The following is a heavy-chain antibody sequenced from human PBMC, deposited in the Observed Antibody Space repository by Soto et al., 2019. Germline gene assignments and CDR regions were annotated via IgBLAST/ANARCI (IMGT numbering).Heavy chain of an antibody. CDR1: GFTFSDHS. J-gene: IGHJ4*02. CDR2: ISTTGRYI. V-gene: IGHV3-21*02. D-gene: IGHD5-18*01. CDR3: AAGTDTAMEQGADY. Sequence: EVQLVESGGGLVKPGGSLGLSCAASGFTFSDHSMNWVRQAPGKGLEWVSSISTTGRYIYYADSMAGRFTISRDNAKNSLYLQINSLRGEDTAVYYCAAGTDTAMEQGADYWGQGTLVTVSS.